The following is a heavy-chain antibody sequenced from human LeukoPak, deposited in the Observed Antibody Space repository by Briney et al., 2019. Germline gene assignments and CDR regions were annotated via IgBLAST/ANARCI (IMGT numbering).Heavy chain of an antibody. CDR2: MNPNSGNT. D-gene: IGHD3-3*01. CDR3: ARAYYDFWSGYYYYYGMDV. CDR1: GCTFTSYD. J-gene: IGHJ6*02. V-gene: IGHV1-8*01. Sequence: GASVTVSCKASGCTFTSYDINWVRQATGQGLEWMGWMNPNSGNTGYAQKFQGRVTMTRNTSISTAYMELSSLRSEDTAVYYCARAYYDFWSGYYYYYGMDVWGQGTTVTVSS.